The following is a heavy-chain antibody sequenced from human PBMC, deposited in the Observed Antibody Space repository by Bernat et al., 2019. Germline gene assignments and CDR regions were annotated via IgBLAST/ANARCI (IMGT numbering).Heavy chain of an antibody. CDR3: ATTDNLTP. J-gene: IGHJ5*02. D-gene: IGHD1-14*01. CDR2: INPSGGST. V-gene: IGHV1-46*01. Sequence: QVQLVQSGAEVKKPGASVKVSCKASGYTFTSYYIHWVRQAPGQGLEWMGIINPSGGSTSYAQKFQGRVTMTRVTSTSTVYMELSRLRSEDTAVYYCATTDNLTPWGQGTLVTVSS. CDR1: GYTFTSYY.